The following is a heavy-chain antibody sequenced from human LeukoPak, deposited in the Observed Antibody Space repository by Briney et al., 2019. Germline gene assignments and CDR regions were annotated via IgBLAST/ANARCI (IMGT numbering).Heavy chain of an antibody. CDR1: GYTLLEVS. Sequence: ASVKVSCKVTGYTLLEVSIHYLRLAPGKGLEWMGGFDPEDGETFYAQKFQGRVSMTEDTSTDTANMDLSSLRSEDTAVYSCTIGRTYDYTNTTYHTFDYWGQGTLLTVSS. D-gene: IGHD2-8*01. CDR2: FDPEDGET. J-gene: IGHJ4*02. V-gene: IGHV1-24*01. CDR3: TIGRTYDYTNTTYHTFDY.